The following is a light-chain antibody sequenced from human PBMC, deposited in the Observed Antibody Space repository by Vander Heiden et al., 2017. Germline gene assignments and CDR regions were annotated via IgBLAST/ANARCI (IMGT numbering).Light chain of an antibody. V-gene: IGKV1-39*01. CDR3: QQSYSTPYT. CDR1: QTIDTY. J-gene: IGKJ2*01. Sequence: DIQMTQSPSSLSASVGDRVTITCRSSQTIDTYLNWYQQKPGKAPNLLLYGASSLQSGVPSRFSGRGSGTDFTLTISSLQPEDFATYYCQQSYSTPYTFGQGTKLEI. CDR2: GAS.